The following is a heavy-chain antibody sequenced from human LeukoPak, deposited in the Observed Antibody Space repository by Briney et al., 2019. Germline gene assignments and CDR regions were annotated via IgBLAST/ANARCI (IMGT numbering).Heavy chain of an antibody. J-gene: IGHJ6*03. V-gene: IGHV1-2*02. CDR1: GYTFTGYY. Sequence: ASVKVSCKASGYTFTGYYMHWVRQAPGQGLEWMGWINPNSGGTNYAQKFQGRVTMTRDTSISTAYMELSRLRSDDTAVYYCARDVVAAAGTDYYYYYMDVWGKGTTVTVPS. D-gene: IGHD6-13*01. CDR3: ARDVVAAAGTDYYYYYMDV. CDR2: INPNSGGT.